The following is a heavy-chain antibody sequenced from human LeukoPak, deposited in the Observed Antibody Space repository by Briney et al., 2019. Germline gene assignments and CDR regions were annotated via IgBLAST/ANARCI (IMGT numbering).Heavy chain of an antibody. CDR3: AKRGVVIRVILVGFHKEAYYFDS. D-gene: IGHD3-22*01. CDR1: GFTFNSYG. Sequence: PGRSLRLSCAASGFTFNSYGIHWVRQAPGKRLEWVAFIWYDGSNKYYADSVKGRFTISRDNSKNTLYLQMNSLRAEDTAVYFCAKRGVVIRVILVGFHKEAYYFDSWGQGALVTVSS. CDR2: IWYDGSNK. V-gene: IGHV3-33*06. J-gene: IGHJ4*02.